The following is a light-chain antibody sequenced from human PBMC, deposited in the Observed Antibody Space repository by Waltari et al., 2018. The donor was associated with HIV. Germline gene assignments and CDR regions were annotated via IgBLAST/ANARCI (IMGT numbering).Light chain of an antibody. Sequence: EIVLTQSPATLYVSPGQSATLSCRASQSVSNNLAWYQQKPGQSPRLLIYGAAARATGIPARFSGSGSGTEFTLTVSSLQSEDFAVYYCQQYNDWLLVTFGQGTRLEIE. J-gene: IGKJ5*01. CDR2: GAA. CDR1: QSVSNN. V-gene: IGKV3-15*01. CDR3: QQYNDWLLVT.